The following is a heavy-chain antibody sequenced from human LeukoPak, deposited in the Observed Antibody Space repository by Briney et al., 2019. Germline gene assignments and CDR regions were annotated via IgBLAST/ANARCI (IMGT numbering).Heavy chain of an antibody. V-gene: IGHV4-61*08. Sequence: PSETLSLTCTVSGGSVGSAGYYWRWIRQPPGKGLEWIGYIYYSGSNTYNPSLKSPVTISVDTSRNQFSLKLSSVTAADTAVYYCARGAGAFDYWGHGTLVTVSS. CDR2: IYYSGSN. J-gene: IGHJ4*01. D-gene: IGHD6-19*01. CDR3: ARGAGAFDY. CDR1: GGSVGSAGYY.